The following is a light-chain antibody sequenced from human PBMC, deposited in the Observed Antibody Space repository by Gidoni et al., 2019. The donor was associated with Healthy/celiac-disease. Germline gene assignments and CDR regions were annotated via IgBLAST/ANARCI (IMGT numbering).Light chain of an antibody. Sequence: DLVMTQSPDSLAVSLGERATINCKSSQSVLYSSNNKNYLAWYQQKPGQPPKLLIYWASTRESGVPDRFSGSGSGTDFTLTISSLQAEDVAVYYCQQYYSTPPAWTFGQGTKLEIK. CDR3: QQYYSTPPAWT. V-gene: IGKV4-1*01. CDR1: QSVLYSSNNKNY. J-gene: IGKJ2*02. CDR2: WAS.